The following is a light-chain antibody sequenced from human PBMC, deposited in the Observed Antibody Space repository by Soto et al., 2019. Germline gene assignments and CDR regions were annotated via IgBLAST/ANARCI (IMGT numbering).Light chain of an antibody. J-gene: IGKJ3*01. CDR1: QSVSSSY. CDR3: QQYGSSPLT. Sequence: EIVLTQSPGTLSLSPGERATLSCRASQSVSSSYLAWYQQKPGQAPRLLIYGASSRATGIPDRFSGSVSGTDFTITISILEPEDFAVYYCQQYGSSPLTFGPGTKVDIK. CDR2: GAS. V-gene: IGKV3-20*01.